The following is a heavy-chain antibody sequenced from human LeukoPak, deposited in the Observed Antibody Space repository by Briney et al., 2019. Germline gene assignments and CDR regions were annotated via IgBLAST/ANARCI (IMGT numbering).Heavy chain of an antibody. D-gene: IGHD3-10*01. CDR3: ATVAIGAGNAFDI. Sequence: ASVRVSCKVSGYTLTELSMHWVRQAPGKGLEWMGGFDPEDGETIYAQKFQGRVTMTEDTSTDTAYMELSSLRSEDTAVYYCATVAIGAGNAFDIWGQGTMVTVSS. V-gene: IGHV1-24*01. J-gene: IGHJ3*02. CDR1: GYTLTELS. CDR2: FDPEDGET.